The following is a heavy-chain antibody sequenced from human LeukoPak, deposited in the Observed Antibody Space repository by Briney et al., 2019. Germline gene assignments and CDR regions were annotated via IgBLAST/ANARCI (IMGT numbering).Heavy chain of an antibody. D-gene: IGHD1-26*01. CDR3: AKSKGYSGSYYIDPGDY. V-gene: IGHV3-11*01. J-gene: IGHJ4*02. CDR2: ISSSGSTI. Sequence: GGSLRLSCAASGFTFSDYYMSWIRQAPGKGLEWVSYISSSGSTIYYADSVKGRFTISRDNSKNTLYLQMNSLRAEDTAVYYCAKSKGYSGSYYIDPGDYWGQGTLVTVSS. CDR1: GFTFSDYY.